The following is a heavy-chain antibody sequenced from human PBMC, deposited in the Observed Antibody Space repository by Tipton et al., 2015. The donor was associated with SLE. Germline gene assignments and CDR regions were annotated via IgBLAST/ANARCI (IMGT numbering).Heavy chain of an antibody. J-gene: IGHJ5*02. Sequence: SLRLSCAVSGFTFRTYGMHWVRQAPGKGLDWVTFILYDGSNEYYADSVKGRFTISRDNAKNTLYLQMTSLRAEDTAVYYCARPILYSGYDAWGQGTLVTVSS. V-gene: IGHV3-33*01. D-gene: IGHD5-12*01. CDR3: ARPILYSGYDA. CDR1: GFTFRTYG. CDR2: ILYDGSNE.